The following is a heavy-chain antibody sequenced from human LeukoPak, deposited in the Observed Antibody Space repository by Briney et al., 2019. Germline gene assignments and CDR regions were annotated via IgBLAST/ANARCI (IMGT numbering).Heavy chain of an antibody. CDR1: GFTFSNYG. CDR3: GKHDSSDPAN. J-gene: IGHJ4*02. V-gene: IGHV3-30*02. CDR2: IRYDGSNT. D-gene: IGHD3-22*01. Sequence: GGSLRLSCAASGFTFSNYGMHWVRQAPGKGLEWVTFIRYDGSNTYYADSVKGRFTISRDNSKNTLYLVMKGLRAEDTAVYYCGKHDSSDPANWGQGTLVTVSS.